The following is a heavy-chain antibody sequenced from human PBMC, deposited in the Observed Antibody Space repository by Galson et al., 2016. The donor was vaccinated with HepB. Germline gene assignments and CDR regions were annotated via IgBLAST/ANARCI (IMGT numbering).Heavy chain of an antibody. D-gene: IGHD6-13*01. J-gene: IGHJ4*02. CDR1: GFTFSSYS. CDR3: ARAVLGAEAAAGDH. V-gene: IGHV3-33*08. Sequence: SLRLSCAASGFTFSSYSMHWVRQAPGKGLEWVTLIWSEGRNTYYADSVKGRFTISRDNAKDSLYLQMDSLRVEDTAVYFCARAVLGAEAAAGDHWGQGTLVSVSS. CDR2: IWSEGRNT.